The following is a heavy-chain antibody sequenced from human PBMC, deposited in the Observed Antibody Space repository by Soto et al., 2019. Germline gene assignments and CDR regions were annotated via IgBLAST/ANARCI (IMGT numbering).Heavy chain of an antibody. CDR2: ISYDGSYK. J-gene: IGHJ6*02. V-gene: IGHV3-30*18. Sequence: QVQLVESGGGVVQPGGSLRLSCSASGFTFSSFGLHWVRQAPGKGLEWISFISYDGSYKYYADSVKGRSTISRDNSNNTLYLQVSSLRPEDAAVYYCTKGSPPAKYYFYGMDVWGQGTTVAVS. CDR3: TKGSPPAKYYFYGMDV. CDR1: GFTFSSFG. D-gene: IGHD2-2*01.